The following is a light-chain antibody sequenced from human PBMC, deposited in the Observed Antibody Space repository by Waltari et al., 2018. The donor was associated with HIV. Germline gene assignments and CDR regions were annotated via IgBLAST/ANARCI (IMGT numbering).Light chain of an antibody. V-gene: IGLV1-47*01. Sequence: QSVLTQPPSASGSPGQRGTISCFGSTSNIGTNHVYWYQQLPGAAPRLLIYKNSQRPSGVPARFSGSKSGTSASLAISGLRSEDEAEYYCATWDDSLSGRWVFGGGTKLTVL. CDR1: TSNIGTNH. J-gene: IGLJ3*02. CDR3: ATWDDSLSGRWV. CDR2: KNS.